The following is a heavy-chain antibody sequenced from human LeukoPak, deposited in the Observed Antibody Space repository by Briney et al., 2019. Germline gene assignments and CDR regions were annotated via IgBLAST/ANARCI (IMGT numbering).Heavy chain of an antibody. CDR2: INHSGST. V-gene: IGHV4-34*01. J-gene: IGHJ4*02. CDR3: ARGPLLRRSDY. Sequence: SETLSLTCAVYGGSFSGYYWSWIRQPPGKGLEWIGEINHSGSTNYNPSLKSRVTISVDTSKNQFSLKLSSVTAADTAVYYCARGPLLRRSDYWGQGTLVTVSS. CDR1: GGSFSGYY.